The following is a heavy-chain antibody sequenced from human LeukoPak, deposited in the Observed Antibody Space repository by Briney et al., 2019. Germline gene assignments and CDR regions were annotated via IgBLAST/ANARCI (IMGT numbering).Heavy chain of an antibody. CDR1: GGIISSYY. CDR3: ARVSGVRDYYYYGMDV. D-gene: IGHD5-12*01. CDR2: IYTSGST. V-gene: IGHV4-4*07. J-gene: IGHJ6*02. Sequence: SETLSLTCTVSGGIISSYYWSWIRQPAGKGLEWIGTIYTSGSTNYNPSLKSRATMSVDTSKNQFSLKLSSVTAADTAVYYCARVSGVRDYYYYGMDVWGQGTTVTVSS.